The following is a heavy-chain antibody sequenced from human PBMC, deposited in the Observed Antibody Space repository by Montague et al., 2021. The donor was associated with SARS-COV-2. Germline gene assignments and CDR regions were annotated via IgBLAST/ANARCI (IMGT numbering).Heavy chain of an antibody. CDR2: MDYTGHT. CDR1: GASVASGNFY. CDR3: ARSRANVPSRPGFDY. V-gene: IGHV4-61*01. J-gene: IGHJ4*02. D-gene: IGHD6-6*01. Sequence: SETLSPTRTVSGASVASGNFYWSWIRRPPGKGLEWIGYMDYTGHTNYXPSLESRVTMPVDPSKNQFSLTLTSVTAADTAVYYCARSRANVPSRPGFDYWGQGALVTVSS.